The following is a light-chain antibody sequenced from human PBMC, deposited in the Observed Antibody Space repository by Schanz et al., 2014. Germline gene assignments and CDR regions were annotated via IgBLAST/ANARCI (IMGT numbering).Light chain of an antibody. CDR2: DAS. Sequence: EIVLTQSPGALSLSPGDRATLSCRASQSVRSFLAWYQQKPGQAPRLLIYDASNRATGIPARFSGSGSGTDFTLTISSLEPEDFAVYYCQQYGSSQWTFGQGTKVEIK. J-gene: IGKJ1*01. V-gene: IGKV3-20*01. CDR3: QQYGSSQWT. CDR1: QSVRSF.